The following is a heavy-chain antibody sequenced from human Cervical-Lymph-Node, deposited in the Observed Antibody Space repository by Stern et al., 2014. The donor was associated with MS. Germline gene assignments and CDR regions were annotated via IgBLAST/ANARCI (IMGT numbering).Heavy chain of an antibody. D-gene: IGHD4-23*01. J-gene: IGHJ4*02. CDR2: IYWDDET. CDR3: AHRDYGGNSGFDY. CDR1: GFSLRTSGAN. V-gene: IGHV2-5*02. Sequence: QVTLRESGPTLVKPTQTLTLTCSFSGFSLRTSGANVGWIRQPPGKDLEWLALIYWDDETRYSPSLRSRPTITKDTSKIQVVLKMTNMDPVDTATFYCAHRDYGGNSGFDYWGQGTLVIVSS.